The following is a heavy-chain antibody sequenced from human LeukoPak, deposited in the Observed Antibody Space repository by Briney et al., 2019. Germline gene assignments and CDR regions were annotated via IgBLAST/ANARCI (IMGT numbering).Heavy chain of an antibody. J-gene: IGHJ4*02. D-gene: IGHD1-14*01. CDR1: GGSISSSSYY. Sequence: SETLSLTCTVSGGSISSSSYYWGWIRQPPGKGLEWIGSIYYSGSTYYNPSLKSRVTISVDTSKNQFSLKLSSVTAADTAVYYCARARRNVAEAMDWGQGTLVTVSS. CDR2: IYYSGST. V-gene: IGHV4-39*07. CDR3: ARARRNVAEAMD.